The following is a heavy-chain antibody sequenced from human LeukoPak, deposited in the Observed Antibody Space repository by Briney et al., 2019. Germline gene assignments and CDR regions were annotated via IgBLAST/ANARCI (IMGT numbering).Heavy chain of an antibody. Sequence: GGSLRLSCAASGFTFSSYSMNWVRQAPGKGLEWVSSISSSSSYIYYAASVKGRFTISRDNAKNSLYLQMNSLRAEDTAVYYCARGWPPNDYDSSGYGDYWGQGTLVTVSS. J-gene: IGHJ4*02. CDR1: GFTFSSYS. D-gene: IGHD3-22*01. CDR3: ARGWPPNDYDSSGYGDY. V-gene: IGHV3-21*01. CDR2: ISSSSSYI.